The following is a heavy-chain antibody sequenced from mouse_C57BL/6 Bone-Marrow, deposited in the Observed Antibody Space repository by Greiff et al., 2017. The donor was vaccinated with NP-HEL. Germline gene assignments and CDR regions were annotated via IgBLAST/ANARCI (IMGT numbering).Heavy chain of an antibody. CDR2: IPPNSGST. V-gene: IGHV1-64*01. J-gene: IGHJ2*01. Sequence: QVQLQQPGAELVKPGASVKLSCKASGYTFTSYWMHWVKQRPVQGLEWIGMIPPNSGSTNYNEKFKSKATLTVDKSSSTAYMQLSSLTSEDSAVYYCARSGYSKGDYFDYWGQGTTLTVSS. CDR3: ARSGYSKGDYFDY. D-gene: IGHD2-5*01. CDR1: GYTFTSYW.